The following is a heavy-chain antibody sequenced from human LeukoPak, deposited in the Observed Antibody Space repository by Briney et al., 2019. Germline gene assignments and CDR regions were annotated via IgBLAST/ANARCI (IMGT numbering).Heavy chain of an antibody. J-gene: IGHJ4*02. CDR2: ISGSGGST. Sequence: QAGGSLRLSCAASGFTFSSYAMSWVRQAPGKGLEWVSAISGSGGSTYYADSVKGRFTISRDNSKNTLYLQMNSLRAEDTAVYYCAKAGIGIWRPGFADYWSQGTLVTVSS. V-gene: IGHV3-23*01. D-gene: IGHD2-15*01. CDR1: GFTFSSYA. CDR3: AKAGIGIWRPGFADY.